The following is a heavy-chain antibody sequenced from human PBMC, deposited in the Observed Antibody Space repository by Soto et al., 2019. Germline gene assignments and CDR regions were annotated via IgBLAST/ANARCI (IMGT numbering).Heavy chain of an antibody. CDR2: IYYSGST. J-gene: IGHJ5*02. CDR3: ARNYYGSGSYGTNWFDP. D-gene: IGHD3-10*01. CDR1: GGSISSGGYY. Sequence: LSETLSLTCTVSGGSISSGGYYWSWIRLHPGKGLEWIGYIYYSGSTYYNPSLKSRVTISVDMSKNQFSLKLSSVTAADTAVYYCARNYYGSGSYGTNWFDPWGQGTLVTVSS. V-gene: IGHV4-31*03.